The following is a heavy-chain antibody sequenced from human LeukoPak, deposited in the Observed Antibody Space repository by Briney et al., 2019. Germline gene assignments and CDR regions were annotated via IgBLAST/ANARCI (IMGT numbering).Heavy chain of an antibody. CDR1: GFTFSSYG. Sequence: PGGSLRLSCAASGFTFSSYGMSWVRQAPGKGLEWVSAISGSGGSTYYADSVKGRFTISRDNSKNTLYLQMNSLRAEDTAVYYCTRADYYDSSGYISTDAFDIWGQGTMVTVSS. D-gene: IGHD3-22*01. V-gene: IGHV3-23*01. J-gene: IGHJ3*02. CDR2: ISGSGGST. CDR3: TRADYYDSSGYISTDAFDI.